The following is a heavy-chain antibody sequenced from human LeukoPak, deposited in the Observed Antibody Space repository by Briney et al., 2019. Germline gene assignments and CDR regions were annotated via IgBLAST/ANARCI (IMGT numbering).Heavy chain of an antibody. Sequence: SETLSLTCAVYGGSFSGYYWSWIRQPPGKGLEWIGEINHSGSTNYNPSLKSRVTMSVDTSKNQFSLKLSSVTAADTAVYYCARVISEWTNWFDPWGQGTLVTVSS. V-gene: IGHV4-34*01. D-gene: IGHD3-3*01. CDR3: ARVISEWTNWFDP. J-gene: IGHJ5*02. CDR2: INHSGST. CDR1: GGSFSGYY.